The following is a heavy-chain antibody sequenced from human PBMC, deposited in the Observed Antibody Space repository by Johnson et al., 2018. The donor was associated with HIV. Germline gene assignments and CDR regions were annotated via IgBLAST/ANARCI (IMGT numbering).Heavy chain of an antibody. CDR1: GFIFCNYW. J-gene: IGHJ3*02. CDR2: IKEDGSED. D-gene: IGHD3-3*01. V-gene: IGHV3-7*05. CDR3: TTAVFYCTTSVLQFLEWSQEAFDI. Sequence: VQLVESGGDLVQRGGSLRLSCAASGFIFCNYWMSWVRQAPGKGLEWVANIKEDGSEDYHLDSLKGRFSISRDNAKNSLYLQMDSLRAEDTAVYYCTTAVFYCTTSVLQFLEWSQEAFDIWGQGTEVTVSS.